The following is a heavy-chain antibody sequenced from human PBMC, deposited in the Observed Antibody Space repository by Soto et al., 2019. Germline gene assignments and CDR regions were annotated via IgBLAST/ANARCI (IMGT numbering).Heavy chain of an antibody. CDR3: ARESCPYGSGCALTPNWFDP. CDR2: INPNSGGT. V-gene: IGHV1-2*02. Sequence: GASVKVSCKASGYTFTGYYMHWVRQAPGQGLDWMGWINPNSGGTNYAQKFQGRVTMTRDTSISTAYMELSRLRSDDTAVYYCARESCPYGSGCALTPNWFDPWGQGTLVTVSS. J-gene: IGHJ5*02. D-gene: IGHD3-10*01. CDR1: GYTFTGYY.